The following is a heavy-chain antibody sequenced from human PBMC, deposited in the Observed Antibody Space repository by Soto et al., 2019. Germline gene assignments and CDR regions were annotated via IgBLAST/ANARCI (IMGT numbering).Heavy chain of an antibody. CDR1: GYSFTSYW. J-gene: IGHJ3*02. D-gene: IGHD6-19*01. Sequence: GESLKISCKGSGYSFTSYWIGWVRQMPGKGLEWMGIIYPGDSDTRYSPSFQGQVTISADKSISTAYLQWSSLKASDTAMYYCARHRSIAVAGDAFHIWGQETMVTVSS. V-gene: IGHV5-51*01. CDR2: IYPGDSDT. CDR3: ARHRSIAVAGDAFHI.